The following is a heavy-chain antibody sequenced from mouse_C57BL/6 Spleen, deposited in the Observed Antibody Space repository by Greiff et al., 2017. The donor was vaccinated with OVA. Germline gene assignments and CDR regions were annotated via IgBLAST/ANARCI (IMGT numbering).Heavy chain of an antibody. Sequence: QVQLKQPEAELVKPGASVKMSCKASGYTFTSYWITWVKQRPGQGLEWIGDIYPGSGSTNYNEKFKSKATLTVDTSSSTAYMQLSSLTSEDSAVYYCARDHYYGSSSYYFDYWGQGTTLTVSS. J-gene: IGHJ2*01. CDR3: ARDHYYGSSSYYFDY. CDR2: IYPGSGST. V-gene: IGHV1-55*01. D-gene: IGHD1-1*01. CDR1: GYTFTSYW.